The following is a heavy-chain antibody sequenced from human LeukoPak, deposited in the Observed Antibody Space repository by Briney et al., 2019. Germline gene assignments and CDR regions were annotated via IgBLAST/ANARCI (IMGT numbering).Heavy chain of an antibody. Sequence: EGSLRLSCAASGFTFSGSAMHWVRQASGKGLEWVGRIRSKANSYATAYAASVKGRFTISRDDSKNTAYLQMNSLKTEDTAVYYCTRRSERGFDYWGQGTLVTVSS. J-gene: IGHJ4*02. V-gene: IGHV3-73*01. CDR1: GFTFSGSA. D-gene: IGHD3-10*01. CDR2: IRSKANSYAT. CDR3: TRRSERGFDY.